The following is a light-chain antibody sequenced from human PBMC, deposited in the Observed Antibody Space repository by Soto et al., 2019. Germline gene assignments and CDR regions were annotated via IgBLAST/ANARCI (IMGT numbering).Light chain of an antibody. Sequence: EIVMTQSPVGLSVSPGERATLSCRASQTINSDLAWYQQKPGQAPRLLIYGASTRATGIPARFSGSGSGTEFSLTISSLQSEDFAIYYCQQYNTWPFTFGGGTKVEIK. CDR3: QQYNTWPFT. V-gene: IGKV3-15*01. J-gene: IGKJ4*01. CDR1: QTINSD. CDR2: GAS.